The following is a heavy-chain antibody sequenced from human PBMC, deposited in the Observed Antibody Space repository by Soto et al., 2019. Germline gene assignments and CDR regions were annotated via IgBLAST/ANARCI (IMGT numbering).Heavy chain of an antibody. J-gene: IGHJ5*02. CDR1: GFSFSSYA. CDR2: ISPDGLNK. Sequence: QVRLVESGGGVVQPGRSLRLSCTAAGFSFSSYAMYWFRQPPGKGLEGGAVISPDGLNKHYADSVKGRVTVSRDNSNHSLDLQLNSLRGEDTAMYYCARDMYSSDYFVKWFEPWGQGTLVTVSS. D-gene: IGHD6-19*01. CDR3: ARDMYSSDYFVKWFEP. V-gene: IGHV3-30-3*01.